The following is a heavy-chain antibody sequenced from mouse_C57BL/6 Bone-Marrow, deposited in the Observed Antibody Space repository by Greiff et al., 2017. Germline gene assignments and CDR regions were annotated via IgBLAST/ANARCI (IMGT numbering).Heavy chain of an antibody. J-gene: IGHJ1*03. CDR1: GYTFTSYW. CDR3: AMYGNYFYWYFDV. V-gene: IGHV1-72*01. CDR2: IDPNSGGT. D-gene: IGHD2-10*02. Sequence: QVQLQQPGAELVKPGASVTLSCKASGYTFTSYWMHWVKQRPGRGLEWIGRIDPNSGGTKYNEKFKSKATLTVDKPSSTAYMQLSSLTSEDSAVYYCAMYGNYFYWYFDVWGTGTTVTVSS.